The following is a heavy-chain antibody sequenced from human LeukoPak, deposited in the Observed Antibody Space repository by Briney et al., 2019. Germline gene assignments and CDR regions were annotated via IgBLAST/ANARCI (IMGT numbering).Heavy chain of an antibody. CDR2: ISYDGSNK. CDR3: VKDQEESINWSYSDKAFDY. V-gene: IGHV3-30*18. Sequence: GGSLRLSCAASGFTFSSYGVHWVRQAPGKGLEWVAVISYDGSNKYYADSVKGRFTISRDNSKNTLYLQMNILRAEDTAVYYCVKDQEESINWSYSDKAFDYWGQGTSVTVSS. CDR1: GFTFSSYG. J-gene: IGHJ4*02. D-gene: IGHD6-13*01.